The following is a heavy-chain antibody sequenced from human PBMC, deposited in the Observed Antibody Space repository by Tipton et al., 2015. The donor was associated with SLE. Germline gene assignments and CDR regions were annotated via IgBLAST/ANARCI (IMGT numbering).Heavy chain of an antibody. Sequence: GSLRLSCAASGSTFSSYWMHWVRQAPGKGLEWVGFIGTDAYGATTQFVASVKGRFTISRDDSKSIAYLQMSSLKAEDTAVYYCVGTTNWYDVYYDYWGQGTLVIVSS. CDR2: IGTDAYGATT. CDR3: VGTTNWYDVYYDY. V-gene: IGHV3-71*01. D-gene: IGHD1-1*01. CDR1: GSTFSSYW. J-gene: IGHJ4*02.